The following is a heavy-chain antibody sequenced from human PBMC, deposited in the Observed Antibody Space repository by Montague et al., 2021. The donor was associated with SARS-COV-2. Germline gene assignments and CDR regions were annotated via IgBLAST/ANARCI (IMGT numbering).Heavy chain of an antibody. CDR3: ARELTYYGMDV. CDR1: GFTFSSYA. J-gene: IGHJ6*02. V-gene: IGHV3-30-3*01. D-gene: IGHD2-21*02. Sequence: SLRLSCAASGFTFSSYAMSWVRQAPGKGLEWVAVISYDGSNKYYADSVKGRFTISRDNSKNTLYLQMNSLRAEDTAVYYCARELTYYGMDVWGQGTTVTVSS. CDR2: ISYDGSNK.